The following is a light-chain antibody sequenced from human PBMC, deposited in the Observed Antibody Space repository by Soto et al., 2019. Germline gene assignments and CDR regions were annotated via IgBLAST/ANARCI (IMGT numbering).Light chain of an antibody. V-gene: IGKV1-9*01. CDR3: QQLNSYPLT. CDR1: QGISSY. J-gene: IGKJ4*01. CDR2: AAS. Sequence: IQLTQSPSSLSASVGDRVTITCRASQGISSYLAWYQQKPGKAPKLLIYAASTLQSGVPSRFSGSGSGTDFTRTISSLQPEDFATYYGQQLNSYPLTFGGGTKVEIK.